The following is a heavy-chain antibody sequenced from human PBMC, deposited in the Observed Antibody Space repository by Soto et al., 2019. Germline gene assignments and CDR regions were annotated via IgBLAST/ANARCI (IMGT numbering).Heavy chain of an antibody. CDR3: AHIEYSSSSLSGIAGY. CDR2: ISDSGGTR. V-gene: IGHV3-23*01. D-gene: IGHD6-6*01. Sequence: EVHLLESGGGLVQPGGSLRLSCAASGFTFSTFAMAWVRQAPGKGLEWVSGISDSGGTRDYADSVKGRFTISRDNSKKTRYLHMSSLRADDAAVYFCAHIEYSSSSLSGIAGYWGQGTLVPVSS. J-gene: IGHJ4*02. CDR1: GFTFSTFA.